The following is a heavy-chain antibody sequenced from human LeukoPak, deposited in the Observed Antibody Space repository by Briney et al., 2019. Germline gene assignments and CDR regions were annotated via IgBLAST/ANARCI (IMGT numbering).Heavy chain of an antibody. CDR1: GYTFTGYY. CDR3: AKDAIVRDYSNSDY. J-gene: IGHJ4*02. CDR2: INPNSGGT. Sequence: ASVKVSCKASGYTFTGYYMHWVRQAPGQGLEWMGWINPNSGGTNYAQKFQGRVTMTRDTSISTAYMELSRLTSDDTAVYYCAKDAIVRDYSNSDYWGQGTLVTVSS. V-gene: IGHV1-2*02. D-gene: IGHD4-11*01.